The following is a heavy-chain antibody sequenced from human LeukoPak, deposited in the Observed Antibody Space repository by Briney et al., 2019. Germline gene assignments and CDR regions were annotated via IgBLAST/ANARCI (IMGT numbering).Heavy chain of an antibody. D-gene: IGHD6-19*01. Sequence: GESLKISCQGSGYNFPIYWIGWVRQMPGKGLEWMGIIYPGDSDTRYSPSFQGQVTISADKSISTAYLQWSSLEASDTAMYYCARPYSSGWSAPYYFDYWGQGTLVTVSS. CDR3: ARPYSSGWSAPYYFDY. CDR1: GYNFPIYW. CDR2: IYPGDSDT. V-gene: IGHV5-51*01. J-gene: IGHJ4*02.